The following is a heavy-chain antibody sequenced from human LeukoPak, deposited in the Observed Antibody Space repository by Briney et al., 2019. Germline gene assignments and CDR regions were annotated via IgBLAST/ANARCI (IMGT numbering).Heavy chain of an antibody. CDR1: GGSISSSSYY. CDR2: ICYSGST. Sequence: SETLSLTCTVSGGSISSSSYYWGWIRQPPGKGLEWIGSICYSGSTYYNPSLKSRVTISVDTSKNQFSLKLSSVTAADTAVYYCARDSVADDYWGQGTLVTVSS. CDR3: ARDSVADDY. D-gene: IGHD6-19*01. V-gene: IGHV4-39*07. J-gene: IGHJ4*02.